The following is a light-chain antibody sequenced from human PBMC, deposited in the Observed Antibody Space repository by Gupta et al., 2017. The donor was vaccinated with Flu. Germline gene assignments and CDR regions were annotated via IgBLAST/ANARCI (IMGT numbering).Light chain of an antibody. Sequence: EIVLTQSPATLSLSPGERATLSCRASQSVSSHLAWYQQKPGQAPRLLIYDASNRAPGTPARFTGSGSGTDFTLTISSLEPEDFAVYYCQRRSNWPPFTFGPGTTLDIK. CDR1: QSVSSH. V-gene: IGKV3-11*01. J-gene: IGKJ3*01. CDR3: QRRSNWPPFT. CDR2: DAS.